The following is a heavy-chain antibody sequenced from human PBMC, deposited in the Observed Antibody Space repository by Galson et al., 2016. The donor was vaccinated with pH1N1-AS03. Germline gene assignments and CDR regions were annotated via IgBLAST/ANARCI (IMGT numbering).Heavy chain of an antibody. Sequence: SLRLSCAASGFTLSGYGMHWVRQAPGKGPEWVALIQYDESYRNYADSVKGRFSISRDISKNTLYLQMNSLRVEDTAMFYCVKESPKEAGDYWGRGVMVTVSS. V-gene: IGHV3-30*02. J-gene: IGHJ4*02. CDR3: VKESPKEAGDY. CDR2: IQYDESYR. CDR1: GFTLSGYG.